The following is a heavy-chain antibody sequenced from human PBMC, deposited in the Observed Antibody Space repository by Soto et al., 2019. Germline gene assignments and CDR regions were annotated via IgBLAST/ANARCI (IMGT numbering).Heavy chain of an antibody. CDR2: IYYGGST. V-gene: IGHV4-39*01. CDR3: SKTDYYYYGMDV. Sequence: LSLPCTVSGDSISSSSYYWGCIRQPPGKGLEWIGSIYYGGSTFYNPSLKSRVTISVDTSKNQFSLRLSSVTAADTAVYYCSKTDYYYYGMDVWGQGTTVTVYS. CDR1: GDSISSSSYY. J-gene: IGHJ6*02.